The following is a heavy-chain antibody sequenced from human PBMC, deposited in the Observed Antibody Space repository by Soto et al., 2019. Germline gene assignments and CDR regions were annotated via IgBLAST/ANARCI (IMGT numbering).Heavy chain of an antibody. J-gene: IGHJ5*02. D-gene: IGHD2-15*01. Sequence: ASVKVSCKASGYTFTSYYMHWVRQAPGQGLEWMGIINPSGGSTSYAQKFQGRVTMTEDTSTDTAYMELSSLRSEDTAVYYCATDGCSGGSCYPGSWGQGTLVTVSS. CDR2: INPSGGST. V-gene: IGHV1-46*01. CDR3: ATDGCSGGSCYPGS. CDR1: GYTFTSYY.